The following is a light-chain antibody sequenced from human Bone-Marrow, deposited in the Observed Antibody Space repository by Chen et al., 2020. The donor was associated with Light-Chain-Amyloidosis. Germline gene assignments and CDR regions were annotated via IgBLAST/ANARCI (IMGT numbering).Light chain of an antibody. CDR2: DAS. Sequence: DIQLTQSPSSVSASVGDRVTITCRASQGINMWLAWYQKKPGKAPKLLIHDASSLQSGVPSRVSGRGSGTDFTLTISSLQPEELSSYYCQQGNSFPITFGHGSRLEIK. J-gene: IGKJ5*01. V-gene: IGKV1-12*01. CDR3: QQGNSFPIT. CDR1: QGINMW.